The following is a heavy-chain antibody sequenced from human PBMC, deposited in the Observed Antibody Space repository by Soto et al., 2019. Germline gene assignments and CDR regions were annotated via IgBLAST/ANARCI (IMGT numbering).Heavy chain of an antibody. CDR1: GFSLSTSGVG. J-gene: IGHJ6*02. Sequence: SGPTLVKPTQTLTLTCTFSGFSLSTSGVGVGWIRQPPGKALEWLALIYWNDDKRYSPSLKSRLTITKDTSKNQVVLTMTNMDPVDTATYYCAHSMGTRLWDSSSWTLRYYYGMDVWGQGTTVTVSS. CDR2: IYWNDDK. CDR3: AHSMGTRLWDSSSWTLRYYYGMDV. V-gene: IGHV2-5*01. D-gene: IGHD6-13*01.